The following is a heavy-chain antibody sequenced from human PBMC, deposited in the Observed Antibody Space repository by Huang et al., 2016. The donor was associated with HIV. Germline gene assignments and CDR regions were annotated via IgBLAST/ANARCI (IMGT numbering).Heavy chain of an antibody. Sequence: QVQLVQSGADVKKPGSSVKVPCKASGGTFSSFCISWVRQAPGQGLELIGGIIPIFITPNYAPQVQSRVTITADESPTTVYVELSSLTSEDSAVYLCARGGYDSSTYPPPFYYGMDVWGQGTTVTVSS. CDR3: ARGGYDSSTYPPPFYYGMDV. CDR2: IIPIFITP. J-gene: IGHJ6*02. V-gene: IGHV1-69*01. D-gene: IGHD3-22*01. CDR1: GGTFSSFC.